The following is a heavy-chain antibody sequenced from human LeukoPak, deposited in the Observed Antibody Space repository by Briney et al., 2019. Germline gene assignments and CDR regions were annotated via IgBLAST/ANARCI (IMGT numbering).Heavy chain of an antibody. CDR1: GHSISSGYF. V-gene: IGHV4-38-2*02. CDR2: IYHSGIT. J-gene: IGHJ4*02. Sequence: PSETLSLTCTVSGHSISSGYFWGWIRQPPGKGLEWIGSIYHSGITYYNSFLKSQVTISVDPSKNQFSLKVRSVTAADTAVYYCARGDYYEFWGQGTLVTVSS. CDR3: ARGDYYEF.